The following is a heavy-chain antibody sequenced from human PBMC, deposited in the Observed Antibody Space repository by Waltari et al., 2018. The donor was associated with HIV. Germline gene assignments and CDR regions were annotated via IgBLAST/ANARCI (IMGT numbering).Heavy chain of an antibody. D-gene: IGHD3-10*01. Sequence: DVQLVQSGAEIKKPGESLEISCTGSVSSLTTNWIGWVRQMPGKGLDWMAIIYPDDSDTRYNPSFRGQDTISVDRSISTAHLSWRRLKTSDTGIYYCVTSAYGANSWIDYWGQGTPVTVSS. V-gene: IGHV5-51*01. CDR2: IYPDDSDT. CDR3: VTSAYGANSWIDY. J-gene: IGHJ4*02. CDR1: VSSLTTNW.